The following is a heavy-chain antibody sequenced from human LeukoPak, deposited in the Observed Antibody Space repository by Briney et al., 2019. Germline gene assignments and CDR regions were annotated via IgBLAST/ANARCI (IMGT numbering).Heavy chain of an antibody. Sequence: PGGSLRLPCAASGIIFRIYGMHWVRQAPGKGLEWLALISYEGDTTYYADSVKGRFSISRDNSKNTLYLQMNSLRAEDTALYYCAKDSKVSGAYDYGVELSFDHWGQGTLVTVSS. CDR3: AKDSKVSGAYDYGVELSFDH. J-gene: IGHJ4*02. V-gene: IGHV3-30*18. D-gene: IGHD4/OR15-4a*01. CDR1: GIIFRIYG. CDR2: ISYEGDTT.